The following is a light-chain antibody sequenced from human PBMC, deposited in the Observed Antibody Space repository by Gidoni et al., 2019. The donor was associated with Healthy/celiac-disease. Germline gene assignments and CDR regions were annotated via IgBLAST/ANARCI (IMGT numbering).Light chain of an antibody. Sequence: EIVLTQSPATLSLSPGERATLSCRASQSVSSYLAWYQQKPGQAPRLLIYDASISGSGSGTDFTLTISSLEPEDFAVYYCQQRSNWPSLTFGGGTKVEIK. J-gene: IGKJ4*01. CDR2: DAS. CDR3: QQRSNWPSLT. CDR1: QSVSSY. V-gene: IGKV3-11*01.